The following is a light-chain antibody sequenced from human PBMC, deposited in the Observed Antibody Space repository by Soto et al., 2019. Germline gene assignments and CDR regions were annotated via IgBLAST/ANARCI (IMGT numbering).Light chain of an antibody. CDR1: QSVSSN. J-gene: IGKJ4*01. CDR3: QQYGSSLLT. V-gene: IGKV3D-20*01. CDR2: DAS. Sequence: EIVLTQSPGTLSLSPGERATLSCRASQSVSSNLAWYQQKPGLAPRLLIYDASSRATGIPDRFSGSGSGTDFTLTISRLEPEDFAVYYCQQYGSSLLTFGGGTKVDIK.